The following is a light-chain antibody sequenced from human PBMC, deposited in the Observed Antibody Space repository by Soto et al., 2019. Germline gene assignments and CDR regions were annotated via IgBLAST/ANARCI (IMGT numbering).Light chain of an antibody. J-gene: IGKJ4*01. CDR2: DAS. CDR3: QQYNSYPLT. Sequence: DIQMTQSPSTLSASVGDRVTTTCRASQSISSWLAWYQQKPGKAPKLLIYDASSLESGVPSRFSGSGSGTEFTLTISSLQPDDFATYYCQQYNSYPLTFGGRSMA. CDR1: QSISSW. V-gene: IGKV1-5*01.